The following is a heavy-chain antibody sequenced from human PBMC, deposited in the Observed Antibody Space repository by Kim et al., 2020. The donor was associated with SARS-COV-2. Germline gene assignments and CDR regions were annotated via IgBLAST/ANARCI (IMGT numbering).Heavy chain of an antibody. D-gene: IGHD3-16*01. CDR1: GFSFSAYD. Sequence: GGSLRLSCATSGFSFSAYDMNWVRQAPGEGLEWLSFITKSSTTIYYADSVKGRFTISRDNAKNSLYLQMNSLRDEDTAVYYCVRDRMGGAFDVWGQGTMVTVSS. CDR2: ITKSSTTI. CDR3: VRDRMGGAFDV. J-gene: IGHJ3*01. V-gene: IGHV3-48*02.